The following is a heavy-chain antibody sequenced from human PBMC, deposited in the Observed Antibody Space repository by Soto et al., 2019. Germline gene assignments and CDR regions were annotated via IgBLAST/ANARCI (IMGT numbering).Heavy chain of an antibody. J-gene: IGHJ6*02. Sequence: GGSLRLSCAASGFTFSSYAMHWVRQAPGKGLEWVAVISYDGSKKYYADSAKGRFTISRDNSKNTLYLQMNSLRAEDTAVYYSARYSSGLDVWGQGTTVTVSS. D-gene: IGHD6-19*01. CDR3: ARYSSGLDV. CDR1: GFTFSSYA. V-gene: IGHV3-30*04. CDR2: ISYDGSKK.